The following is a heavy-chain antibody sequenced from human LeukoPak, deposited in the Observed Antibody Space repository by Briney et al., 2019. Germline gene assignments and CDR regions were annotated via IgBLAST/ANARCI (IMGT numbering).Heavy chain of an antibody. Sequence: ASVKVSCKASGYTFTSYDINWVRQATGQGLEWMGWMNPNSGNIGYAQKFQGRVTMTRNTSISTAYMELSSLRSEDTAVYYCARVVYYYGSGSYYRGIDYWGQGTLVTVSS. V-gene: IGHV1-8*01. CDR2: MNPNSGNI. J-gene: IGHJ4*02. CDR1: GYTFTSYD. D-gene: IGHD3-10*01. CDR3: ARVVYYYGSGSYYRGIDY.